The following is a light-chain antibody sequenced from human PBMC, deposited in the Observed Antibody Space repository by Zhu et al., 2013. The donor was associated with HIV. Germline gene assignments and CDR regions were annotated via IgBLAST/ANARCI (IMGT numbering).Light chain of an antibody. CDR3: LQDYNYPWT. V-gene: IGKV1-6*01. J-gene: IGKJ1*01. CDR1: QSISTY. Sequence: AIQMTQSPSSLSASVGDRVTITCRASQSISTYLNWYQQKPGKAPKLLIYAASSLQSGVPSRFSGSGSGTDFTLTISSLQPEDFATYYCLQDYNYPWTFGQGTKVEIK. CDR2: AAS.